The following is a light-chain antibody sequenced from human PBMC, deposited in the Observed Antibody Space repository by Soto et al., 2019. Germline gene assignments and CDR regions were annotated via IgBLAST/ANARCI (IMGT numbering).Light chain of an antibody. V-gene: IGKV3-15*01. CDR1: QNVFNN. Sequence: EIVVTQSPVTLSVSPGETATLSCRASQNVFNNLAWYQVKPGQAPRLLIYGASTRATGIPVRFSGSESGTNFTLTIHSLQAEDFAVYFCQRYNQWLTCGGGTNVDIK. CDR3: QRYNQWLT. CDR2: GAS. J-gene: IGKJ4*01.